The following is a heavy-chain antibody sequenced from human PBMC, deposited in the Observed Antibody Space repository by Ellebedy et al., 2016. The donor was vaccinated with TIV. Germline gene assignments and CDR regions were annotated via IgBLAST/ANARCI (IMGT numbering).Heavy chain of an antibody. CDR2: ISGSGGST. V-gene: IGHV3-23*01. CDR3: AKDLFYDSFGPFDY. J-gene: IGHJ4*02. CDR1: GFTFSNYA. Sequence: GESLKISRAASGFTFSNYAMSWVRQAPGKGLQWVAGISGSGGSTYYAESVKGRFTISRDTSKNTVNLQMNSLRVEDTAIYYCAKDLFYDSFGPFDYWGQGTLVTVSS. D-gene: IGHD3-22*01.